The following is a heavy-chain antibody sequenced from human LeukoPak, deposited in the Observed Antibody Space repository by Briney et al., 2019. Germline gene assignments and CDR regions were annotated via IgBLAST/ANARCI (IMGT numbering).Heavy chain of an antibody. Sequence: ASVKVSCKASGGTFSSYAISWVRQAPGQGLEWMGGIIPIFGTANYAQKFQGRVTITADKSTSTAYMELSSLRSEDTAVYYCARRYSGSYYMDVWGKGTTVTVSS. V-gene: IGHV1-69*06. D-gene: IGHD1-26*01. CDR3: ARRYSGSYYMDV. J-gene: IGHJ6*03. CDR2: IIPIFGTA. CDR1: GGTFSSYA.